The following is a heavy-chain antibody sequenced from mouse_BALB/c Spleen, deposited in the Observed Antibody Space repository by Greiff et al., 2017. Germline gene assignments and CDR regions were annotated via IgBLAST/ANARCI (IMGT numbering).Heavy chain of an antibody. CDR3: ARSGDGYNLPIDY. Sequence: EVKVVESGGGLVQPGGSRKLSCAASGFTFSSFGMHWVRQAPEKGLEWVAYISSGSSTIYYADTVKGRFTISRDNPKNTLFLQMTSLRSEDTAMYYCARSGDGYNLPIDYWGQGTTLTVSS. CDR2: ISSGSSTI. D-gene: IGHD2-3*01. CDR1: GFTFSSFG. V-gene: IGHV5-17*02. J-gene: IGHJ2*01.